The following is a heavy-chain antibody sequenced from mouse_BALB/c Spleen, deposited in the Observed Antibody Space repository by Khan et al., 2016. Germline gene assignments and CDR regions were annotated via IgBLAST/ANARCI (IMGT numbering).Heavy chain of an antibody. CDR3: ARLITTVVDAWFAY. Sequence: EVKLLESGGGLVQPGGSLKLSCAASGFDFSRYWMSWVRQAPGKGLEWIGEINPDSSTINYTPSLKDKFIISRDNAKNTLYLQMSKVRSEDTGIYYCARLITTVVDAWFAYWGQGTLVTVSA. D-gene: IGHD1-1*01. V-gene: IGHV4-1*02. CDR1: GFDFSRYW. J-gene: IGHJ3*01. CDR2: INPDSSTI.